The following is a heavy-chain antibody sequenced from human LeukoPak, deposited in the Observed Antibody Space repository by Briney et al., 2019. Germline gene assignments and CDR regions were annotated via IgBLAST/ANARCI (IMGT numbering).Heavy chain of an antibody. V-gene: IGHV4-39*07. CDR2: IYYSGST. Sequence: SETLSLTCTVSGGSISSSSCYWGWIRQPPGKGLEWIGSIYYSGSTYYNPSLKSRVTISVDTSKNQFSLKLSSVTAADTAVYYCARVARGRALMDVWGKGTTVTVSS. CDR3: ARVARGRALMDV. D-gene: IGHD3-16*01. J-gene: IGHJ6*03. CDR1: GGSISSSSCY.